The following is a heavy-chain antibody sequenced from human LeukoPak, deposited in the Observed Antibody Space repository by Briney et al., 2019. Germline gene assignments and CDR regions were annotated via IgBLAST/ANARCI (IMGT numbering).Heavy chain of an antibody. CDR1: GASTSTYY. J-gene: IGHJ3*02. CDR3: ARVLRTSSFACGI. CDR2: IYYSGST. Sequence: PSETLSLTCTVSGASTSTYYWSWIRQPPGKGLEWIGYIYYSGSTKYNPSLKSRVTVSVDTSKNQFSLKLSSVTAADTAVYHCARVLRTSSFACGIWGQGTMVTVSS. V-gene: IGHV4-59*01. D-gene: IGHD6-6*01.